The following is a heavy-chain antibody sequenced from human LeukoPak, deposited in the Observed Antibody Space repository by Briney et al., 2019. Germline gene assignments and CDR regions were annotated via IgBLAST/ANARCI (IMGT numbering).Heavy chain of an antibody. V-gene: IGHV1-2*02. CDR1: GYTFTGYY. D-gene: IGHD3-22*01. CDR2: INPNSGGT. CDR3: APTRPHYYDSSDYFY. Sequence: ASVKVSCKASGYTFTGYYMHWVRQAPGQGLEWMGWINPNSGGTNYAQKFQGRVTMTRDTSISTAYMELSRLRSDDTAVYYCAPTRPHYYDSSDYFYWGQGTLVTVSS. J-gene: IGHJ4*02.